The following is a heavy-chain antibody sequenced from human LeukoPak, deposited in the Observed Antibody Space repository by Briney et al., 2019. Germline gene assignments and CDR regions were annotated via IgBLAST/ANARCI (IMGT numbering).Heavy chain of an antibody. V-gene: IGHV1-18*01. CDR1: GYTFTSYG. D-gene: IGHD3-3*01. CDR3: ARDIRFLEWLFTRAYYYGMDV. Sequence: ASVKVSCKASGYTFTSYGITWVRQAPGQGLEWMGWISAYNGNTNYAQKLQGRVTMTTDTSTSTAYMELRSLRSDDTAVYYCARDIRFLEWLFTRAYYYGMDVWGQGTTVTVSS. CDR2: ISAYNGNT. J-gene: IGHJ6*02.